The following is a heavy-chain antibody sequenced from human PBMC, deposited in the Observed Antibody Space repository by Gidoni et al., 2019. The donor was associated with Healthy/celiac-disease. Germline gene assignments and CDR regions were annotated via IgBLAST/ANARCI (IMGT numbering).Heavy chain of an antibody. V-gene: IGHV1-3*01. D-gene: IGHD2-15*01. Sequence: QVQRVQSGAEVKKPGASVKVACKASGDTCTSSAMHWVRQAPGQRLEWMGWINAGNGNTKSSQKFQGRVTITRDTSASTAYMELSSLRSEDTAVYYCARDPYCSGGSCSDYWGQGTLVTVSS. CDR2: INAGNGNT. CDR3: ARDPYCSGGSCSDY. CDR1: GDTCTSSA. J-gene: IGHJ4*02.